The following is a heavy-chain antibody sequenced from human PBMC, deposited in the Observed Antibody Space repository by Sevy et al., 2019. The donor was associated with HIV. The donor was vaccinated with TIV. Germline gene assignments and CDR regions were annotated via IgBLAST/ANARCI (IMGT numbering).Heavy chain of an antibody. CDR3: AKSVGDTINYFLY. CDR2: ISSSGGST. D-gene: IGHD3-10*01. J-gene: IGHJ4*02. CDR1: GFTFSSQA. Sequence: GGSLRLSCAASGFTFSSQAMNWVRQAPGKGLEWVSAISSSGGSTYYADSVRGRFTLSRENSKNTLYLHMNSLRAEDTAVYFCAKSVGDTINYFLYWGQGTLVTVSS. V-gene: IGHV3-23*01.